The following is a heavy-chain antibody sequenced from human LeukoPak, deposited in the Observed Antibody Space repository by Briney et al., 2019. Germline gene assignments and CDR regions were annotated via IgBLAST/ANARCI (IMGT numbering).Heavy chain of an antibody. V-gene: IGHV3-23*01. J-gene: IGHJ4*02. CDR3: ARGLTPEYRTEKVAGTFDY. D-gene: IGHD6-19*01. Sequence: PGGSLRLSCAACGFTFSSYAMSWVRQAPGKGLEWVSAISGSGGSTYYADSVKGRFTISRDNSKNTLYLQMNSLRAEDTAVYYCARGLTPEYRTEKVAGTFDYWGQGTLVTVSS. CDR2: ISGSGGST. CDR1: GFTFSSYA.